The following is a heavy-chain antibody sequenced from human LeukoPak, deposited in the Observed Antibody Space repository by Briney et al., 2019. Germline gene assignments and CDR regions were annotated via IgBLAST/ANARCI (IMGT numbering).Heavy chain of an antibody. V-gene: IGHV1-24*01. CDR1: GYTLTELS. CDR3: ATTFNFDWLSRFFDY. CDR2: FDPEDGET. D-gene: IGHD3-9*01. J-gene: IGHJ4*02. Sequence: ASVTVSCKVSGYTLTELSMHWVRQAPGKGLGWMGGFDPEDGETIYAQKFQGRVTMTEDTSTDTAYMELSSLRSEDTAVYYCATTFNFDWLSRFFDYWGQGTLVTVSS.